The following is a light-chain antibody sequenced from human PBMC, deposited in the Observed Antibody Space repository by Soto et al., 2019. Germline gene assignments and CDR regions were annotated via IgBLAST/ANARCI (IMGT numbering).Light chain of an antibody. CDR3: HQYSRSPIFT. V-gene: IGKV3-20*01. J-gene: IGKJ3*01. Sequence: EIVLTQSPATLSLSPGERATLSCRASQSVASNYLAWYQKRPGQAPRLLIYAASTRAAGIPDRFTGSGSGTDFTLTIRRLEPEDFAVFFCHQYSRSPIFTFGPGTTVDIK. CDR2: AAS. CDR1: QSVASNY.